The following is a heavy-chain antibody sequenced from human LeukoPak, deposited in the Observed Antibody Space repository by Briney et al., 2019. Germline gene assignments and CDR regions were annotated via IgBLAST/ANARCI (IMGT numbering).Heavy chain of an antibody. CDR3: AKFLGDYLWGSYRSYFDY. D-gene: IGHD3-16*02. CDR2: ISGSGGTT. CDR1: GFTFSNYA. Sequence: PGGSLTLSCAASGFTFSNYAMSWVRQAPGKGLEWVSSISGSGGTTYYVDSVKGRFTISIDNSKNTLYLQMNSLRAEDTAVYYCAKFLGDYLWGSYRSYFDYWGQGTLVTVSS. V-gene: IGHV3-23*01. J-gene: IGHJ4*02.